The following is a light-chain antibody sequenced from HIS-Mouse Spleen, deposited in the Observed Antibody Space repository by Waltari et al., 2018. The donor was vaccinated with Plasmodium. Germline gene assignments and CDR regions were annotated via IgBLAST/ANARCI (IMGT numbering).Light chain of an antibody. CDR1: QSVNSN. CDR3: QQYNNWSFT. V-gene: IGKV3-15*01. J-gene: IGKJ3*01. Sequence: EIVMTQSPATLSVSPGARAPLSCRASQSVNSNLAWYQQKPGQAPRLLIYGASTRATGIPARFSGSGSGTEFTLTISSLQSEDFAVYYCQQYNNWSFTFGPGTKVDIK. CDR2: GAS.